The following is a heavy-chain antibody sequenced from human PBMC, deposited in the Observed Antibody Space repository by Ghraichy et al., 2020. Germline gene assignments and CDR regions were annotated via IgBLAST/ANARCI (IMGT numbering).Heavy chain of an antibody. J-gene: IGHJ6*02. Sequence: ETLSLTCIVSGDSVTSTRNHWAWVRQPPGKGLEWIGSIYYSGNTYYNPSLKSRVTISVDTSKNQFSLRLTSMTATDTAIYYCARRQYELSNFYYYYGMDVWGRGTTVIVSS. CDR1: GDSVTSTRNH. V-gene: IGHV4-39*01. D-gene: IGHD2-2*01. CDR3: ARRQYELSNFYYYYGMDV. CDR2: IYYSGNT.